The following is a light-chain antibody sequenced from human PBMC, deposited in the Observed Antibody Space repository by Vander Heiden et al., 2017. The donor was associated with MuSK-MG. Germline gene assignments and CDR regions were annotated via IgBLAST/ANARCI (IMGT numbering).Light chain of an antibody. V-gene: IGKV1-39*01. Sequence: DIQMTPSPSSLSASVGDRVTITCRASQSINIFLNWYQQKPGRAPKLLIYGAFSLQSGVPSRFSGSGSGTDFTLTISSLQPEDFVTYFCQQSYSTPYTFGQGTKLEIK. CDR3: QQSYSTPYT. CDR1: QSINIF. CDR2: GAF. J-gene: IGKJ2*01.